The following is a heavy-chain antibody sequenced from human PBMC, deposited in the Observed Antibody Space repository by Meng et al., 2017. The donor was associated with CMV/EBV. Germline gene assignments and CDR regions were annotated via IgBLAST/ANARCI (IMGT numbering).Heavy chain of an antibody. J-gene: IGHJ4*02. D-gene: IGHD3-22*01. Sequence: QVHLKEAVPGLVKPSHTLSLTCTVPGGSISSYYWSWIRQPAGKGLEWIGRIYTSGSTNYIPSLKSRVTISVDTPKNQFSLKLSSVTAADTAVYYCARGGLYYYDSSGHFDYWGQGTLVTVSS. CDR3: ARGGLYYYDSSGHFDY. CDR1: GGSISSYY. CDR2: IYTSGST. V-gene: IGHV4-4*07.